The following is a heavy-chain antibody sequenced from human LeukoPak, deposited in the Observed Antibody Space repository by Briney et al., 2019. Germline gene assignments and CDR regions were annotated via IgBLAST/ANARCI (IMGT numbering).Heavy chain of an antibody. V-gene: IGHV1-18*01. J-gene: IGHJ6*02. D-gene: IGHD3-3*01. CDR3: ARDDFWSGYYYVSYYYYGMDV. CDR2: ISAYNGNT. Sequence: ASVKVSCKASGYTFTSSGISWVRQAPGQGLEWMGWISAYNGNTNYAQKLQGRVTMTTDTSTSTAYMDLRSLRSDDTAVYYCARDDFWSGYYYVSYYYYGMDVWGQGTTVTVSS. CDR1: GYTFTSSG.